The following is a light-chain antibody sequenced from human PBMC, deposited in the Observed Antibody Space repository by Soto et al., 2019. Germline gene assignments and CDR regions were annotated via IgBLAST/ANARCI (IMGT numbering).Light chain of an antibody. CDR1: QSVSFN. CDR3: QQYYSSPTWT. V-gene: IGKV3-15*01. J-gene: IGKJ1*01. CDR2: AAS. Sequence: IVMTQSPATLSVSPGERATLFCGAIQSVSFNLAWYQQKPGQAPRLLIYAASTRATGIPARFSGSGSGTLFTLTISSLQSEDFAVYYCQQYYSSPTWTFGQGTKVDIK.